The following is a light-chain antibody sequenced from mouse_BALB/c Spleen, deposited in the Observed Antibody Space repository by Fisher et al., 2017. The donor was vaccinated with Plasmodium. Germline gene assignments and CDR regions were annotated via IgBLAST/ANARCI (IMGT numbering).Light chain of an antibody. CDR2: YTS. V-gene: IGKV5-45*01. J-gene: IGKJ5*01. CDR3: QQGNSWPLA. CDR1: QTISNY. Sequence: DIVMTQSPATLSVTPGDRVSLSCRASQTISNYLHWYQQKSHESPRLLINYTSQSISGIPSRFSGSGSGTDFTLSINRVETEDFGIYFCQQGNSWPLAFGAGTKLELK.